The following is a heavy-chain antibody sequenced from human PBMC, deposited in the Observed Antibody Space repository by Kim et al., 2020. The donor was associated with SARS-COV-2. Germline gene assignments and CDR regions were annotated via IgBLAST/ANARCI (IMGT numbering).Heavy chain of an antibody. Sequence: SETLSLTCTVSGGSISSYYWSWIRQPPGKGLEWIGYIYYSGSTNYNPCLKSRVTISVDTSKNQFSLKLSSVTAADTAVYYCAREGGSITIFGVVTSGWFDPWGQGTLVTVSS. V-gene: IGHV4-59*01. CDR2: IYYSGST. CDR3: AREGGSITIFGVVTSGWFDP. CDR1: GGSISSYY. D-gene: IGHD3-3*01. J-gene: IGHJ5*02.